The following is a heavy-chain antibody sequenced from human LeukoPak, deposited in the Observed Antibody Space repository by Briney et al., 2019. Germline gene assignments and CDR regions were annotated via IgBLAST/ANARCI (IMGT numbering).Heavy chain of an antibody. CDR2: IYTSGGT. Sequence: PSPTLSLTCTVSGGSISSYYWSWIRPPARKGLEWIGRIYTSGGTNYNPSLKSRVTMSVDTSKNQFSLKLSSVTAADTAVYYCARDYDGSGSYYKYYFDYWGQGTLVTVSS. V-gene: IGHV4-4*07. CDR3: ARDYDGSGSYYKYYFDY. J-gene: IGHJ4*02. D-gene: IGHD3-10*01. CDR1: GGSISSYY.